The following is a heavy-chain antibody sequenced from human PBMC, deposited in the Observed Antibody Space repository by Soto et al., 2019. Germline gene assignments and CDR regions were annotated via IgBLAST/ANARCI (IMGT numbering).Heavy chain of an antibody. Sequence: PGGSLRLSCAASGFTFSSYSMNWVRQAPGKGLEWVSSISSSSSYIYYADSVKGRFTISRDNAKNSLYLQMNSLRAEDTAVYYCARDLLWEADYGMDVWGQGTTVTVSS. CDR2: ISSSSSYI. CDR3: ARDLLWEADYGMDV. V-gene: IGHV3-21*01. J-gene: IGHJ6*02. CDR1: GFTFSSYS. D-gene: IGHD3-16*01.